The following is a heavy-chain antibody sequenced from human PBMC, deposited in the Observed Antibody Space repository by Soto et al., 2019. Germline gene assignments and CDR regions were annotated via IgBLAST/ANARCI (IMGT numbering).Heavy chain of an antibody. CDR3: ARVGDIWFGEFDAFDI. Sequence: ASVKVSCKASGYTFTSYGISWVRQAPGQGLEWMGWISAYNGNTNYAQKLQGRVTMTTDTSTSTAYMELRSLRSDDTAVYYCARVGDIWFGEFDAFDIWGQGTMVTVSS. D-gene: IGHD3-10*01. CDR1: GYTFTSYG. V-gene: IGHV1-18*01. J-gene: IGHJ3*02. CDR2: ISAYNGNT.